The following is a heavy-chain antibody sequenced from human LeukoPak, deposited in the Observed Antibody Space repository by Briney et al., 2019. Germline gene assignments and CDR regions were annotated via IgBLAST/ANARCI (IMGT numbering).Heavy chain of an antibody. CDR1: GFTVSSNY. V-gene: IGHV3-53*01. CDR3: ARGRRDGYNLGY. CDR2: IYSGGST. J-gene: IGHJ4*02. Sequence: GGSLRLFCAASGFTVSSNYMSWVRQAPGKGLEWVSVIYSGGSTYYADSVKGRFTISRDNSKNTLYLQMNSLRAEDTAVYYCARGRRDGYNLGYWGQGTLVTVSS. D-gene: IGHD5-24*01.